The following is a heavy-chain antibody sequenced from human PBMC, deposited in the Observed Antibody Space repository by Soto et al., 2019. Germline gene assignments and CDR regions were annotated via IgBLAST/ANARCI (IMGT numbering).Heavy chain of an antibody. CDR1: GFTFRNYD. CDR3: ARTDRXXXXXDX. J-gene: IGHJ6*01. V-gene: IGHV3-13*05. Sequence: EVQLVESGGGLVQPGGSLRLSCEASGFTFRNYDMHWVRQGTGKGLEWVSGISAAGDPDYADSVEGRFTISRENAQNSFFLQMNSLRVGDTAVYYCARTDRXXXXXDXXXQXTTVIVSS. CDR2: ISAAGDP.